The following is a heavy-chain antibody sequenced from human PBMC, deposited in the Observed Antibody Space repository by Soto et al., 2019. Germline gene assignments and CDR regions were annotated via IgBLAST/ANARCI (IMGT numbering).Heavy chain of an antibody. J-gene: IGHJ4*02. Sequence: ASVKVSCKASGYTFSSYGINWVRQAPGQGLEWLGWISPYDGNTKYAQILQGRVSMTTDTSTKTAYMEVRSLRSDDTAVYYCAKRIPLAGRRYYLASWGQGSLVTVSS. CDR1: GYTFSSYG. CDR2: ISPYDGNT. D-gene: IGHD6-19*01. V-gene: IGHV1-18*01. CDR3: AKRIPLAGRRYYLAS.